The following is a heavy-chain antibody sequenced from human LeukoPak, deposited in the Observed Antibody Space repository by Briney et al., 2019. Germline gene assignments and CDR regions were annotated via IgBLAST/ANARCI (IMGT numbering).Heavy chain of an antibody. D-gene: IGHD4-17*01. CDR3: ARVIAVTTYYYYYYMDV. V-gene: IGHV4-4*07. J-gene: IGHJ6*03. CDR1: GGSISSYY. Sequence: SETLSLTCTVSGGSISSYYGSWIRQPAGKGPEWIGRIYTSGSNNYNPSLKSRVTMSVDTYKNQFSLKLSSVTAADTAVYYCARVIAVTTYYYYYYMDVWGKGTTVTVSS. CDR2: IYTSGSN.